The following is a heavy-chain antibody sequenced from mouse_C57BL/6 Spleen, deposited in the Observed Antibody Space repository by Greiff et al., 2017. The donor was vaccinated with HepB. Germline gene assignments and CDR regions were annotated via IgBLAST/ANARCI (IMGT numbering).Heavy chain of an antibody. J-gene: IGHJ1*03. D-gene: IGHD1-1*01. CDR1: GFTFSDYY. CDR2: INYDGSST. CDR3: AKITAVVATRYFDV. V-gene: IGHV5-16*01. Sequence: EVMLVESEGGLVQPGSSMKLSCTASGFTFSDYYMAWVRQVPEKGLEWVANINYDGSSTYYLDSLKSRFIISRDNAKNILYLQMSSLKSEDTATYYWAKITAVVATRYFDVWGTGTTVTVSS.